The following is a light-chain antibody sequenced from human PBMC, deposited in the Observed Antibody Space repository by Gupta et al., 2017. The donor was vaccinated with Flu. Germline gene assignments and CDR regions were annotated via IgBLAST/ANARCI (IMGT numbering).Light chain of an antibody. CDR2: DAS. Sequence: SPSSLSASLGDRVSITCQASQDISKSLNWYQQKPGRAPRLLIYDASKLDTGVPLRFSGTGSGTHFTFTISGLQSEDLATYYWQQHGDVPTFGQGTKVEI. CDR1: QDISKS. J-gene: IGKJ1*01. V-gene: IGKV1-33*01. CDR3: QQHGDVPT.